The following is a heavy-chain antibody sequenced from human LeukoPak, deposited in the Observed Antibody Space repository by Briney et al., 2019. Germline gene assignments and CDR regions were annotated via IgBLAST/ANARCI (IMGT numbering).Heavy chain of an antibody. CDR1: GYSISSGYY. CDR3: ATKRYGYYYYMDV. Sequence: PSETLSLTCTVSGYSISSGYYWGWIRQPPGKGLEWIGSIYHSGSTYYNPSLKSRVTISVDTSKNQFSLKLSSVTAADTAVYYCATKRYGYYYYMDVWGKGTTVTVSS. CDR2: IYHSGST. V-gene: IGHV4-38-2*02. D-gene: IGHD3-9*01. J-gene: IGHJ6*03.